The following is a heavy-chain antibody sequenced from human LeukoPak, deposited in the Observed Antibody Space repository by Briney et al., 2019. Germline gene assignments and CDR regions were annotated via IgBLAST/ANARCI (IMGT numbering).Heavy chain of an antibody. CDR1: GFTFRTYG. D-gene: IGHD1-1*01. Sequence: GGSLRLSCAASGFTFRTYGMHWVRQAPGKGLEWLAVIWFHGSNKFYADSAKGRFTISRDNSENTLYLQMNSLRVEDTAVYYCARATGTTSNYYYGMEVWGKGTTVTVSS. CDR2: IWFHGSNK. J-gene: IGHJ6*04. CDR3: ARATGTTSNYYYGMEV. V-gene: IGHV3-33*01.